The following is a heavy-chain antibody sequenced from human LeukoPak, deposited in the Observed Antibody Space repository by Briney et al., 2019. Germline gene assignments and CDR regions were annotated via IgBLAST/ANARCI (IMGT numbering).Heavy chain of an antibody. J-gene: IGHJ6*02. Sequence: ASVEVSCKASGYTFTSYYMHWVRQAPGQGLEWMGIINPSGGSTSYAQKFQGRVTMTRDTSTSTVYMELSSLRSEDTAVYYCARGHKHYSNYYYYGMDVWGQGTTVTVSS. CDR2: INPSGGST. V-gene: IGHV1-46*01. CDR1: GYTFTSYY. CDR3: ARGHKHYSNYYYYGMDV. D-gene: IGHD4-4*01.